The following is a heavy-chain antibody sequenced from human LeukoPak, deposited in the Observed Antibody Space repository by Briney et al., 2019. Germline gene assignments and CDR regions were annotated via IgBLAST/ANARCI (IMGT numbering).Heavy chain of an antibody. CDR1: GGSISSGGYS. CDR3: ASSYDSSGNYPPRLDY. CDR2: IYHSGST. J-gene: IGHJ4*02. V-gene: IGHV4-30-2*01. Sequence: SQTLSLTCAVSGGSISSGGYSWSWIRQPPGKGLEWIGYIYHSGSTYYNPSLKSRVTISVDRSKNQFSLKLSSVTAADTAVYYCASSYDSSGNYPPRLDYWGQGTLVTVSS. D-gene: IGHD3-22*01.